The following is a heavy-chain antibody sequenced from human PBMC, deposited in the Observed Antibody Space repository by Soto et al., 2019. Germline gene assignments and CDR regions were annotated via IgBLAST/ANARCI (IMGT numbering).Heavy chain of an antibody. Sequence: PGGSLRLSCAASGFTFSNYGMHWVRQAPGKGLEWVANIHGDGGKIYYVDSVKGRFTISRDNAKRSLYLQMNSLRAEDTAVYYCARDFYGGYTYGPGDYWGQGALVTVS. J-gene: IGHJ4*02. D-gene: IGHD5-18*01. CDR1: GFTFSNYG. CDR2: IHGDGGKI. V-gene: IGHV3-7*01. CDR3: ARDFYGGYTYGPGDY.